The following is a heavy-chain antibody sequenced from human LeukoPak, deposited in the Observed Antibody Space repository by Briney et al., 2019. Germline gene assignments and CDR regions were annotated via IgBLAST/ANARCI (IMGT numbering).Heavy chain of an antibody. V-gene: IGHV1-18*01. CDR3: ATVDRSSGWYSGP. CDR2: ISAYNGNT. J-gene: IGHJ5*02. D-gene: IGHD6-19*01. CDR1: GYTFTSYG. Sequence: ASVKVSCKASGYTFTSYGISWVRQAPGQGLEWMGWISAYNGNTNYAQKLQGRVTMTEDTSTDTAYMELSSLRSEDTAVYYCATVDRSSGWYSGPWGQGTLVTVSS.